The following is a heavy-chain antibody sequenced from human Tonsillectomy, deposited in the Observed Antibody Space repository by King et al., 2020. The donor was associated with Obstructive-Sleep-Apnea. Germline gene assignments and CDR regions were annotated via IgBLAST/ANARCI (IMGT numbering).Heavy chain of an antibody. Sequence: VQLVESGGGLVQPGGSLRLSCAASGFTFSSYSVNWVRQAPGKGLEWVSYISSSSSTIYYADSVKGRFTISRDNAKNSLYLQMNSLRAEDTAVYYCARDPGYSSSWWFDYWGQGTLVTVSS. CDR3: ARDPGYSSSWWFDY. CDR2: ISSSSSTI. CDR1: GFTFSSYS. V-gene: IGHV3-48*04. D-gene: IGHD6-13*01. J-gene: IGHJ4*02.